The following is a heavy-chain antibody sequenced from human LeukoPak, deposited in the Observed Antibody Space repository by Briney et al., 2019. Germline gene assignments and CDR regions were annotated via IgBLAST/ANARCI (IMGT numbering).Heavy chain of an antibody. CDR1: GYTFTSNY. Sequence: ASVKVSCKASGYTFTSNYIHWVRQAPGQGLEWMGMIYLRDGSTSYAQKFQGRVTVTRDTSTSTVHMELSGLRSEDTAVYYCATPAPHGSGLYYFDYWGQGTLVTVSS. J-gene: IGHJ4*02. D-gene: IGHD3-10*01. CDR2: IYLRDGST. CDR3: ATPAPHGSGLYYFDY. V-gene: IGHV1-46*01.